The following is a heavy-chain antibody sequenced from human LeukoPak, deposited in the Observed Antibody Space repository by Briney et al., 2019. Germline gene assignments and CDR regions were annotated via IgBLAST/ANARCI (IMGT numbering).Heavy chain of an antibody. Sequence: GGCLRLSCAASGFTFSSYAMSWVRQAPGKGLEWVSAISGSGGSTYYADSVKGRFTISRDNSKNTLYLQMNSLRAEDTAVYYCAKNRGYYYGSGRDNWFDPWGQGTLVTVSS. CDR1: GFTFSSYA. D-gene: IGHD3-10*01. CDR3: AKNRGYYYGSGRDNWFDP. V-gene: IGHV3-23*01. CDR2: ISGSGGST. J-gene: IGHJ5*02.